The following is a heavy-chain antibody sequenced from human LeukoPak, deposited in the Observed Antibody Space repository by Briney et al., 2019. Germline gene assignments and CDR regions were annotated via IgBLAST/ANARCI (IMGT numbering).Heavy chain of an antibody. CDR2: IYYSGST. CDR3: ARDTGYYDSSGYYPWGAFDI. D-gene: IGHD3-22*01. Sequence: SETLSLTCTVSGGSISSSSYYWSWIRQPPGKGLEWIGYIYYSGSTNYNPSLKSRVTISVDTSKNQFSLKLSSVTAADTAVYYCARDTGYYDSSGYYPWGAFDIWGQGTMVTVSS. V-gene: IGHV4-61*01. J-gene: IGHJ3*02. CDR1: GGSISSSSYY.